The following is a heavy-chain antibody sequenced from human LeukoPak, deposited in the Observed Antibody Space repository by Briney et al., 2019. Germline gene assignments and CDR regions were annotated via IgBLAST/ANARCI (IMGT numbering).Heavy chain of an antibody. Sequence: GGSLRLSCAASGFTFSSYAMSWVRQAPGKGLEWVSAISGSGGSTYYADSVKGRFTISRDNSKNTLYLQMNSLRAEDTAVYYCAKESSCSGGSCYSAFDYWGQGTLVTVSS. V-gene: IGHV3-23*01. D-gene: IGHD2-15*01. CDR2: ISGSGGST. CDR1: GFTFSSYA. CDR3: AKESSCSGGSCYSAFDY. J-gene: IGHJ4*02.